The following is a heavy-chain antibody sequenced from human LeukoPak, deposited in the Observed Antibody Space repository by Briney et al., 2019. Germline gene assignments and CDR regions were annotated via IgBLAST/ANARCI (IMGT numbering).Heavy chain of an antibody. CDR2: IIPIFGTA. Sequence: SVKVSCKASGGTFSSYAISWVRQAPGQGLEWMGGIIPIFGTANYAQKFQGRVTITTDESTSTAYMELSSLRSEDTAVYYCARRARRFGPFDYWGQGTLVTVSS. CDR1: GGTFSSYA. D-gene: IGHD3-10*01. CDR3: ARRARRFGPFDY. J-gene: IGHJ4*02. V-gene: IGHV1-69*05.